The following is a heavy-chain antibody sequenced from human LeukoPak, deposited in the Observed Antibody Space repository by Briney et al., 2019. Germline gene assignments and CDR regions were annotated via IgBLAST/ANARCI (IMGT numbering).Heavy chain of an antibody. D-gene: IGHD1-26*01. J-gene: IGHJ4*02. Sequence: SGGSLRLSCAASDFTVSSNSMSWVRQAPGKGLEWVSVTYSSGSTHYADSVKGRFTISRDSSKNTLYLQMNSLRVDDTAVYYCAKESYGGAWGQGTLVTVSS. V-gene: IGHV3-53*01. CDR2: TYSSGST. CDR3: AKESYGGA. CDR1: DFTVSSNS.